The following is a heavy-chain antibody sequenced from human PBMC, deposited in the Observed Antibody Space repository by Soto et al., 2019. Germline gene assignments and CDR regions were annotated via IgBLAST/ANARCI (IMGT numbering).Heavy chain of an antibody. CDR2: IHWNDDN. CDR3: THRLVGSGQGY. V-gene: IGHV2-5*01. D-gene: IGHD2-15*01. CDR1: GFSLTTGRVG. Sequence: QITLEETGPTLVKPTQTLTLTCTFSGFSLTTGRVGVGWIRQPPGKALEWLAVIHWNDDNHYSPSLKSRLTIPKDTSKNQVALTLTNMDPVDTATYYCTHRLVGSGQGYWGQGTLVTVSS. J-gene: IGHJ4*02.